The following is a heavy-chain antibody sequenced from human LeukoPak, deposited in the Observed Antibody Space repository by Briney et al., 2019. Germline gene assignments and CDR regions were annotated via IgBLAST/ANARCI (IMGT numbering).Heavy chain of an antibody. V-gene: IGHV3-7*01. CDR3: ARAGTSHLLYYFDN. J-gene: IGHJ4*02. CDR1: GFTFNIFW. CDR2: IKQDEREK. D-gene: IGHD2-15*01. Sequence: GGSLRLSCAPSGFTFNIFWMIWVRQAPGRGLKGVANIKQDEREKYYVDSVKGRFTISRDNAKNSLYLQMNSLRAEDTAVYYCARAGTSHLLYYFDNWGQGTLVTVSS.